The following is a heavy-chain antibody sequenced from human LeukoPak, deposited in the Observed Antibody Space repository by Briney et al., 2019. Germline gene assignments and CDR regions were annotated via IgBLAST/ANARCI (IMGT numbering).Heavy chain of an antibody. CDR3: ASSYSSGWYYSY. CDR1: GFTFSNYW. J-gene: IGHJ4*02. CDR2: IKQDGSEK. Sequence: GGSLRLSCAASGFTFSNYWMSWVRQAPGKGLEWVANIKQDGSEKYYVDSVKGRFTISRDNAKNSLYLQMNSLRAEDTAVYYCASSYSSGWYYSYWGQGTLVTVSS. D-gene: IGHD6-19*01. V-gene: IGHV3-7*01.